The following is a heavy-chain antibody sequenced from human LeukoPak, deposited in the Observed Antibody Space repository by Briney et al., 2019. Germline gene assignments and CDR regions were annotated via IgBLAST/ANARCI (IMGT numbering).Heavy chain of an antibody. V-gene: IGHV3-23*01. D-gene: IGHD2-8*01. J-gene: IGHJ3*02. Sequence: PGGSLRLSCAASGFTFSSYAMSWVRQAPGKGLEWVSAISGSGGSTYYADSVEGRFTISRDDAKNTLYLQMNSLRAEDTAVYYCARVSSYCTNGVCGIDAFDTWGQGTMVTVSS. CDR1: GFTFSSYA. CDR2: ISGSGGST. CDR3: ARVSSYCTNGVCGIDAFDT.